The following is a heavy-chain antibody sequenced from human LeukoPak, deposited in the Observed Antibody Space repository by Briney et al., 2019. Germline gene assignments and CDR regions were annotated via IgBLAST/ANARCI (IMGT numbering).Heavy chain of an antibody. CDR3: ARATRYCSSTSCWAQIYYFDY. Sequence: ASVKVSCKASDYTFTSYGFSWVRQAPGQGLEWMGWISGYNGDTNYAQKFQGRVTMTTDTSTNTAYMELRSLRSDDTAVYYCARATRYCSSTSCWAQIYYFDYWGQGTLVTVSS. V-gene: IGHV1-18*04. J-gene: IGHJ4*02. D-gene: IGHD2-2*01. CDR1: DYTFTSYG. CDR2: ISGYNGDT.